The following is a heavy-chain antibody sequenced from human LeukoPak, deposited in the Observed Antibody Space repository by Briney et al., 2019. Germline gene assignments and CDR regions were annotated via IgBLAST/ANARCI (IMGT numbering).Heavy chain of an antibody. Sequence: SETLSLTCAVSGVAISRGGYAWNWIRQPPGKGLEWIAYIYHSGTTYYNPSLKSRATISVDTSKNQFSLKLNSVTAADTAVYYCVRGRYSSGWFKDKNWFDPWGQGIPVTVSS. CDR2: IYHSGTT. D-gene: IGHD6-19*01. J-gene: IGHJ5*02. V-gene: IGHV4-30-4*07. CDR3: VRGRYSSGWFKDKNWFDP. CDR1: GVAISRGGYA.